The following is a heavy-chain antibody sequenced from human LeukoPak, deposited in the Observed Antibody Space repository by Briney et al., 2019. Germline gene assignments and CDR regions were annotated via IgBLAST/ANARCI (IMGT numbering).Heavy chain of an antibody. Sequence: PSETLSLTCTVSGDSLSIYYWSWIRQPPGKGLEWIGYIYYSGSTNYNPSLKSRVTISVDTSKNQFSLKLSSVTAADTAVYYCARATTVTTPYNWFDPWDQGTLVTVSS. D-gene: IGHD4-17*01. V-gene: IGHV4-59*01. CDR1: GDSLSIYY. CDR2: IYYSGST. J-gene: IGHJ5*02. CDR3: ARATTVTTPYNWFDP.